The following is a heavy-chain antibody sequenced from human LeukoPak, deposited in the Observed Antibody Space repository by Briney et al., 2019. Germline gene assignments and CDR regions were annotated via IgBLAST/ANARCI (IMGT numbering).Heavy chain of an antibody. CDR3: ARSVGGTDLHY. V-gene: IGHV3-30-3*01. D-gene: IGHD1-26*01. Sequence: GRSLGLSCAACGFTFSSYAIHWVRQAPGKGLEGVAVISYDGSNKYYADSVKGRVTMSRDNSKKPLYLQMNSLRAEDTAVYYCARSVGGTDLHYWGQGTLVTVSS. J-gene: IGHJ4*02. CDR1: GFTFSSYA. CDR2: ISYDGSNK.